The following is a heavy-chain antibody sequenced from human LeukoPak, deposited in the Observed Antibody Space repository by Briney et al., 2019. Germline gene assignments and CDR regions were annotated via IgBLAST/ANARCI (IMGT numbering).Heavy chain of an antibody. J-gene: IGHJ4*02. CDR3: ARGPTYDYVWGSYRY. Sequence: PGGSLRLSCAASGFTFSSYWMHWVRQAPGKGLVWVSRINSDGSSTSYADSVKGRFTISRDNAKNTLYLQMNSLRAEDTAVYYCARGPTYDYVWGSYRYWGQGTLVTVSS. CDR1: GFTFSSYW. D-gene: IGHD3-16*02. V-gene: IGHV3-74*01. CDR2: INSDGSST.